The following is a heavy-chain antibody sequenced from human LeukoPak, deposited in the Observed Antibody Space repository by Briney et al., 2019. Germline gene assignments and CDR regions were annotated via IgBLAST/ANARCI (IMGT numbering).Heavy chain of an antibody. V-gene: IGHV4-34*01. CDR2: INHSGST. CDR3: ARGLPATGYCSGGSCYGLYFDY. Sequence: SETLSLTCAVYGGSFSGYYWSWTRQPPGKGLEWIGEINHSGSTNYNPSLKSRVTISVDTSKNQFSLKLSSVTAADTAVYYCARGLPATGYCSGGSCYGLYFDYWGQGTLVTVSS. CDR1: GGSFSGYY. J-gene: IGHJ4*02. D-gene: IGHD2-15*01.